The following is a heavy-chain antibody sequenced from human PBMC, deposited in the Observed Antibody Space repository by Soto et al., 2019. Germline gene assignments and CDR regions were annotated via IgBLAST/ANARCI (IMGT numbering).Heavy chain of an antibody. CDR1: GGPIRSSIHY. Sequence: ASETLSLTCTVSGGPIRSSIHYWGWIRQSPGTGLEWIGSIDESGDSYYNPSLKSRVTILVDTSKNQFSLKLMSVTGADSAIYYCAREGGYVDYWGQGTLVTVSS. J-gene: IGHJ4*02. D-gene: IGHD1-1*01. CDR3: AREGGYVDY. V-gene: IGHV4-39*02. CDR2: IDESGDS.